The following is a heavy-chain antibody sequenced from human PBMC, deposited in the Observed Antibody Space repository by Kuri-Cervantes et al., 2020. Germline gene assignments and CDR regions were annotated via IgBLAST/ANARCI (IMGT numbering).Heavy chain of an antibody. CDR1: GGTFSSYA. CDR3: ARVESLSRFDP. CDR2: IIPIFGTA. Sequence: SVKVSCKASGGTFSSYAISWVRQAPGQGLEWMGGIIPIFGTANYAQKFQGRVTMTRDTSTSTVYMELSSLRPEDTAVYYCARVESLSRFDPWGQGTLVTVSS. V-gene: IGHV1-69*05. J-gene: IGHJ5*02.